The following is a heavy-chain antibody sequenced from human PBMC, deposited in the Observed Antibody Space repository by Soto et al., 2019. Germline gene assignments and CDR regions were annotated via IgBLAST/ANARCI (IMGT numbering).Heavy chain of an antibody. Sequence: ASVKVSCKASGYTFTSYGISWVRQAPGQGLEWMGWISAYNGNTNYAQKLQGRVTMTTDTSTSTAYTELRSLRSEDTAVYYCARDLLADYGSSGYYYNYFDYWGQGTLVTVSS. J-gene: IGHJ4*02. D-gene: IGHD3-22*01. CDR1: GYTFTSYG. V-gene: IGHV1-18*04. CDR3: ARDLLADYGSSGYYYNYFDY. CDR2: ISAYNGNT.